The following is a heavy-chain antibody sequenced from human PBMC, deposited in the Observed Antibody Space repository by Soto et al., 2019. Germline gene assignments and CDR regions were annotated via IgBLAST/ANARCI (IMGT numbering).Heavy chain of an antibody. Sequence: QVQLQQWGAGLLKPSETLSLTCAVYGGSFSGYYWSWIRQPPGKGLEWIGEINDSGSTNYNPSLTSRVTISVDTSKNQFSLKLSSVTAADTAVYYCARMWGGYNSHWGQGTLVTVSS. V-gene: IGHV4-34*01. D-gene: IGHD6-25*01. CDR3: ARMWGGYNSH. CDR2: INDSGST. CDR1: GGSFSGYY. J-gene: IGHJ4*02.